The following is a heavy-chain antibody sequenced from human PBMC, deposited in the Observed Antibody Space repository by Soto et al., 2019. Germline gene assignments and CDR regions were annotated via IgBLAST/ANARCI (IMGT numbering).Heavy chain of an antibody. CDR3: ARGYCSGGSCYHFDY. CDR2: INPSGGST. CDR1: GYTFTSYY. Sequence: ASVKVSCKASGYTFTSYYMHWVRQAPGQGLEWMGIINPSGGSTSYAQKFQGRVTMTRDTSTSTVYMELSSLRSEDTAVYYCARGYCSGGSCYHFDYWGQGTLVTVSS. V-gene: IGHV1-46*01. J-gene: IGHJ4*02. D-gene: IGHD2-15*01.